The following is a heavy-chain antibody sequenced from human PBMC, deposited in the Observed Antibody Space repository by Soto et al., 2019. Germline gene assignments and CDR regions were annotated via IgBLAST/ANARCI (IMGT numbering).Heavy chain of an antibody. V-gene: IGHV5-51*01. Sequence: LGESLKISCKGSGYSFTSYWIGWVRQMPGKGLEWMGIIYPGDSDTRYSPSFRGQVTISADKSISTAYLQWSSLKASDTAMYYCARRGVRYLTPTMVTDDAFDIWGQGTMVTVS. CDR1: GYSFTSYW. J-gene: IGHJ3*02. CDR2: IYPGDSDT. CDR3: ARRGVRYLTPTMVTDDAFDI. D-gene: IGHD5-18*01.